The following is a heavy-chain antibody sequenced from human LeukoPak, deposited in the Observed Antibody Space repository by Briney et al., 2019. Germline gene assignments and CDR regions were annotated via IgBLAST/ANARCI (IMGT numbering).Heavy chain of an antibody. Sequence: SVKVSCKASGGTFSSYAISWVRQAPGQGLEWMGRIIPILGIANYAQKFQGRVTITADKSTSTAYMELGSPRSEDTAVYYCASGGRYSYGYWGQGTLVTVSS. J-gene: IGHJ4*02. V-gene: IGHV1-69*04. CDR1: GGTFSSYA. D-gene: IGHD5-18*01. CDR3: ASGGRYSYGY. CDR2: IIPILGIA.